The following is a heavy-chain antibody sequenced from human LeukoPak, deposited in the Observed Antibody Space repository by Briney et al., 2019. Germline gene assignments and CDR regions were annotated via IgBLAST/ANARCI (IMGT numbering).Heavy chain of an antibody. CDR2: IYYSGST. D-gene: IGHD3-10*01. Sequence: SETLSLTCTVSGGSITSYYWSWIRQPPGKGLEWIGYIYYSGSTNYNASLKSRVTISVDTSKNQFSLKLSSVTAADTAVYYCARGGVNYKIAGPWGQGALVTVSS. CDR1: GGSITSYY. V-gene: IGHV4-59*01. J-gene: IGHJ5*02. CDR3: ARGGVNYKIAGP.